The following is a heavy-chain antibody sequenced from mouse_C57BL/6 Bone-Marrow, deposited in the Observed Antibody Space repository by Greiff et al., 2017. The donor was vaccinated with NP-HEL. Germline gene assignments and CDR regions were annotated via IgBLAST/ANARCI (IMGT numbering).Heavy chain of an antibody. CDR2: IDPSDSYT. J-gene: IGHJ2*01. CDR1: GYTFTSYW. CDR3: ASWDYDEDYFDY. Sequence: QVQLQQPGAELVKPGASVKLSCKASGYTFTSYWMQWVKQRPGQGLEWIGEIDPSDSYTNYNQKFKGKATLTVDTSSSTAYMQLSSLTSEDSAVYYCASWDYDEDYFDYWGQGTTLTVSS. V-gene: IGHV1-50*01. D-gene: IGHD2-4*01.